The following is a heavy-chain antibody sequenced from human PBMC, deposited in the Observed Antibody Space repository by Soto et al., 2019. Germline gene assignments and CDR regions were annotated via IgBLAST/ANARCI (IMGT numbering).Heavy chain of an antibody. V-gene: IGHV1-46*01. CDR1: GYTFTKYY. J-gene: IGHJ5*02. CDR2: INPSGGAT. CDR3: ATSRGLYDYGST. D-gene: IGHD4-17*01. Sequence: VKVSYKASGYTFTKYYIHWVRQAPGQGLQWLGIINPSGGATTYAQKFQGRVTMTRDTSTSTVFLELRSLRSEDTAIFYCATSRGLYDYGSTWGQGTLVTVSS.